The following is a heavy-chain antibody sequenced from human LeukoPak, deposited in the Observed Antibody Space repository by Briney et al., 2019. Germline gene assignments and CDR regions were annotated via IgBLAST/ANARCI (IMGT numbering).Heavy chain of an antibody. J-gene: IGHJ5*02. D-gene: IGHD3-10*01. CDR2: IYYSGST. CDR3: ARGGYYGSGNDFRFDP. CDR1: GGSISSSSYY. Sequence: SETLSLTCTVSGGSISSSSYYWGWIRQPPGKGLEWIGSIYYSGSTYYNPSLESRVTISVDTSKNQFSLKLSSVTAADTAVYYCARGGYYGSGNDFRFDPWGQGTLVTVSS. V-gene: IGHV4-39*07.